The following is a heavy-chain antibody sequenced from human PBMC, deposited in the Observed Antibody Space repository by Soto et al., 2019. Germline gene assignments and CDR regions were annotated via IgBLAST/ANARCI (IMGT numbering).Heavy chain of an antibody. CDR3: ARDPVPLYYYDSSGYDY. CDR2: INAGNGNT. V-gene: IGHV1-3*01. CDR1: GYTFTSYA. J-gene: IGHJ4*02. D-gene: IGHD3-22*01. Sequence: ASVKVSCKASGYTFTSYAMHWVRQAPGQRLEWMGWINAGNGNTKYSQKLQGRVTITRDTSASTAYMELSSLRSEDTAVYYCARDPVPLYYYDSSGYDYWGQGTLVTVSS.